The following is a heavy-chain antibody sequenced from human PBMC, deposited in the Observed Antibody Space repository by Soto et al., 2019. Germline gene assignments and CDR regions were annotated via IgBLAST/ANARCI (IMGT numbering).Heavy chain of an antibody. CDR1: GYTFTSYD. Sequence: QVQLVQSGAEVKKPGASVKVSCKASGYTFTSYDINWVRQATGQGLEWMGWMNPNSGNTGYAQKFQGRVTMTKNTTISTAYMQLSSLRSEDTAVYYCARERTGTTSMDVWGQGTTVTVSS. V-gene: IGHV1-8*01. CDR2: MNPNSGNT. J-gene: IGHJ6*02. CDR3: ARERTGTTSMDV. D-gene: IGHD1-1*01.